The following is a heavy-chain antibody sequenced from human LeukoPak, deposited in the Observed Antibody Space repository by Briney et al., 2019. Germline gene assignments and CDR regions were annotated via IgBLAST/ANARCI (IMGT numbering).Heavy chain of an antibody. V-gene: IGHV3-23*01. CDR3: ARDHPNCVGTDCLLFDY. CDR2: ITRGGAGT. CDR1: GFTISGYA. J-gene: IGHJ4*02. Sequence: TGGSLRLSCAASGFTISGYAMSWVRQAPGKGLEWVSTITRGGAGTYYADSVKGRFTISRDNSKNTLYLRVNSLRAEDTAVYYCARDHPNCVGTDCLLFDYWGQGTLVTVSS. D-gene: IGHD2-21*01.